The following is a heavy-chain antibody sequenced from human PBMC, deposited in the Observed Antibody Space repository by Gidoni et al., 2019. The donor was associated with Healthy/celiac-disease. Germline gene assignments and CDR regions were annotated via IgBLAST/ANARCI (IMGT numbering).Heavy chain of an antibody. J-gene: IGHJ2*01. Sequence: QVQLQQWGAGLLKPSETLSLTCAGYGGSFSGYYWSWIRQPPGKGLEWIGEINHSGSTNYNPSLKSRVTISVDTSKNQFSLKLSSVTAADTAVYYCARGGREIRPWYFDLWGRGTLVTVSS. CDR2: INHSGST. V-gene: IGHV4-34*01. CDR1: GGSFSGYY. D-gene: IGHD1-26*01. CDR3: ARGGREIRPWYFDL.